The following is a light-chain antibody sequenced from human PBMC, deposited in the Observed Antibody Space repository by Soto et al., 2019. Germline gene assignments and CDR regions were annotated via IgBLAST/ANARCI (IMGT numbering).Light chain of an antibody. CDR1: SSNIGAGYD. CDR3: QSYDSSLSGCV. V-gene: IGLV1-40*01. J-gene: IGLJ3*02. Sequence: QSVLTQPPSVSGAPGQTVTISCTGSSSNIGAGYDVHWYQQLPGTAPKLLIYGNSNRPSGVPDRFSGSKSGTSASLAITGLPAEDEADYYCQSYDSSLSGCVFGGGTKLTVL. CDR2: GNS.